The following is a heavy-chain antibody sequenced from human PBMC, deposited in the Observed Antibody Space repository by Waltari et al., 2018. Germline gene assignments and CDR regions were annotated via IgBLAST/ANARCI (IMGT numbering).Heavy chain of an antibody. CDR2: MNPNSGNT. CDR1: GYTFNSYD. D-gene: IGHD3-22*01. J-gene: IGHJ6*03. Sequence: QVQLVQSGAEVKKPGASVQVSCKASGYTFNSYDINWVRQATGQGLEWRGWMNPNSGNTGNAQKFQGRVTMTRNTSISTAYMELSSLRSEDTAVYYCARGPYYDSSGYWSRYYYYYMDVWGKGTTVTVSS. CDR3: ARGPYYDSSGYWSRYYYYYMDV. V-gene: IGHV1-8*01.